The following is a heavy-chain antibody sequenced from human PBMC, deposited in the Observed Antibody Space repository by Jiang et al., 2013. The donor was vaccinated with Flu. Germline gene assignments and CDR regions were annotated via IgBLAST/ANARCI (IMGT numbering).Heavy chain of an antibody. CDR2: VYYSGST. CDR1: GGSISSGGYY. D-gene: IGHD5-18*01. J-gene: IGHJ4*02. CDR3: ARGSEYNYEFDY. Sequence: SLTCTVSGGSISSGGYYWSWIRQHPGKGLEWIGYVYYSGSTYFTPSLRSRISISVDKSKNQFSLKLTSVTAADTAVYYCARGSEYNYEFDYWGQGTLVTVSS. V-gene: IGHV4-31*03.